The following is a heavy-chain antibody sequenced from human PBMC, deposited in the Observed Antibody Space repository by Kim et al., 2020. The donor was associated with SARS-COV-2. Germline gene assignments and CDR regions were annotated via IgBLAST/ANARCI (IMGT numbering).Heavy chain of an antibody. V-gene: IGHV4-39*01. J-gene: IGHJ4*02. CDR3: ARQMRYYYDTSGYDY. Sequence: PSLKRRVAISVDTSKNQSSRKLSSVTAADTAVYYCARQMRYYYDTSGYDYWGQGTLVTVSS. D-gene: IGHD3-22*01.